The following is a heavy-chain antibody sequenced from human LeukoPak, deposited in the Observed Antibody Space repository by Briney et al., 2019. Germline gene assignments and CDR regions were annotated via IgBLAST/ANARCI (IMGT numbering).Heavy chain of an antibody. D-gene: IGHD6-13*01. V-gene: IGHV3-48*02. J-gene: IGHJ4*02. CDR3: ARVIAAAGKALDY. Sequence: PGGSLRLSCAASGFTFSSYSMNWVRQAPGKGLEWVSYISSSSSTIHYADSVRGRFTISRDNAKNSLYLQMNSLRDEDTAVYYCARVIAAAGKALDYWGQGTLVTVSS. CDR2: ISSSSSTI. CDR1: GFTFSSYS.